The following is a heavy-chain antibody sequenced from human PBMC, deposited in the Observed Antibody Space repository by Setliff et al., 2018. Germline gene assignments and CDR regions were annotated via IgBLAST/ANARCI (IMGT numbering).Heavy chain of an antibody. CDR1: GDSMSFSY. V-gene: IGHV4-59*01. J-gene: IGHJ5*02. D-gene: IGHD2-15*01. CDR3: ARDVVAAFGWFDP. CDR2: IYYSGST. Sequence: SETLSLTCSVSGDSMSFSYWSWIRQPPGKGLEWIGYIYYSGSTDSHPSLKSRVSISIDTSKNQFSLKVKSVTAADTAVYYCARDVVAAFGWFDPWGQGTLVTVSS.